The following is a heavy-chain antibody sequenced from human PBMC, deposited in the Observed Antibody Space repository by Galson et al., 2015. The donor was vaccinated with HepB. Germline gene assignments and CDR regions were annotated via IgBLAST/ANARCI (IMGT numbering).Heavy chain of an antibody. V-gene: IGHV2-70*11. D-gene: IGHD2-2*01. Sequence: ALVKPTQTLTLTCTFSGFSLSTSGMCVNWIRQPPGKALEWLARIDWDDEKYYNPSLKTRLTISKDTSKNQVVLTMTNMDPVDTGTYYCARIYTTSCKGDYWGQGTLVTVSS. CDR1: GFSLSTSGMC. J-gene: IGHJ4*02. CDR2: IDWDDEK. CDR3: ARIYTTSCKGDY.